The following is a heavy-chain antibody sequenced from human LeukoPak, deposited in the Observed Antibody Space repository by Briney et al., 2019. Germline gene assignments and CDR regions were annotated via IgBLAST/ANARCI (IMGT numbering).Heavy chain of an antibody. V-gene: IGHV1-18*01. CDR2: ISAYNGNT. D-gene: IGHD3-22*01. J-gene: IGHJ4*02. Sequence: GASVKVSCKASGYTFTSYGISWVRQAPGQGLEWMGWISAYNGNTNYALKLQGRVTMTTDTSTSTAYMELRSLRSDDTAVYYCARDSRYYDSSGHHIDYWGQGTLVTVSS. CDR1: GYTFTSYG. CDR3: ARDSRYYDSSGHHIDY.